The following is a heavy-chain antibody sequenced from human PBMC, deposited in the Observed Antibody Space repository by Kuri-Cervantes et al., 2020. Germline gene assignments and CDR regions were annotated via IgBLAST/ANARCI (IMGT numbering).Heavy chain of an antibody. J-gene: IGHJ4*02. CDR1: PAPPHNYA. Sequence: PAKASSTAPPAPPHNYAISRVRQAPGQGLEWMGGIIPIFGTANYAQKFQGRVTITADESTSTAYMELSSLRSDDTAVYYCARSESGIVLGPVGLNIDYWGQGTLVTVSS. CDR2: IIPIFGTA. D-gene: IGHD2-8*02. V-gene: IGHV1-69*13. CDR3: ARSESGIVLGPVGLNIDY.